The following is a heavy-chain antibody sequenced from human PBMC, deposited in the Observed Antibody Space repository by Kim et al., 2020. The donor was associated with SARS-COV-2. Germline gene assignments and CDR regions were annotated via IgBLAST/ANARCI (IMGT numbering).Heavy chain of an antibody. CDR2: ISYDGSNK. CDR3: AKPVLGWNNPQYFDY. J-gene: IGHJ4*02. CDR1: RFSFSSYG. Sequence: GGSLRLSCAASRFSFSSYGMHWVRQAPGKGLEWVAGISYDGSNKNYADSVKGRFTISRDNSKNTLYLQMNSLRAEDTAVYYCAKPVLGWNNPQYFDYWGQGTLVTVSS. V-gene: IGHV3-30*18. D-gene: IGHD3-3*02.